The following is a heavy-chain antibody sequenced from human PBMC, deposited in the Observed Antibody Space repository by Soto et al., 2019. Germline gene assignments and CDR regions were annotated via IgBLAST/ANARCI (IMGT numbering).Heavy chain of an antibody. Sequence: EVHLLESGGGLVQPGGSLRLSCAASGFTFSSYAMSWVRQAPGKGLEWVSTISGSGRNIYYADSVKGRFTISRDNSKNTLDLQMYSLRAEDTAAYYCAKDVRLGWELYYFDYWGQGTLVTVSS. J-gene: IGHJ4*02. CDR1: GFTFSSYA. V-gene: IGHV3-23*01. CDR3: AKDVRLGWELYYFDY. D-gene: IGHD3-10*01. CDR2: ISGSGRNI.